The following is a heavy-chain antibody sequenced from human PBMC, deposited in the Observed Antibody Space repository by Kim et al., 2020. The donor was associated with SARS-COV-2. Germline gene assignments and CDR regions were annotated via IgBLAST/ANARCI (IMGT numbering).Heavy chain of an antibody. CDR3: SMTMTTVTQNFDY. CDR1: GGTFSSHA. CDR2: IIPLINIV. Sequence: SVKVSCKASGGTFSSHAIAWVRQAPGQGLEWMGRIIPLINIVNYAQKFQGRVTINADKSTSTAYMELSSLRSEDSAVYYCSMTMTTVTQNFDYWGQGTL. V-gene: IGHV1-69*04. J-gene: IGHJ4*02. D-gene: IGHD4-4*01.